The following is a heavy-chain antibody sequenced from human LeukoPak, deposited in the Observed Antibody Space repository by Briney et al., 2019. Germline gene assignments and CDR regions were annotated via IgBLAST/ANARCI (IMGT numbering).Heavy chain of an antibody. D-gene: IGHD3-9*01. CDR3: ARVYFDWSPNAFDI. V-gene: IGHV3-74*01. CDR2: INSDGSST. J-gene: IGHJ3*02. CDR1: GFTFSSYW. Sequence: GGSLRLSCAASGFTFSSYWMSWVRQAPGKGLVWVSRINSDGSSTSYADSVKGRFTISRDNAKNTLYLQMNSLRAEDTAVYYCARVYFDWSPNAFDIWGQGTMVTVSS.